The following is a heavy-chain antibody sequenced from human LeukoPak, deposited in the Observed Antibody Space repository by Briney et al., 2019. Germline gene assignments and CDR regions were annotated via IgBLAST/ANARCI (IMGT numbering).Heavy chain of an antibody. CDR1: GFTVSNYY. V-gene: IGHV3-66*01. D-gene: IGHD2-8*01. J-gene: IGHJ6*02. Sequence: GGSLRLSCAASGFTVSNYYMTWVRQVPGKGLEWGSVIYSGGSTYYADSVKGRFTISRDISKNTLYLQMNSLRAEDTAVYYCARDHPRNGVGSYYYGMDVWGQGTTVTVSS. CDR2: IYSGGST. CDR3: ARDHPRNGVGSYYYGMDV.